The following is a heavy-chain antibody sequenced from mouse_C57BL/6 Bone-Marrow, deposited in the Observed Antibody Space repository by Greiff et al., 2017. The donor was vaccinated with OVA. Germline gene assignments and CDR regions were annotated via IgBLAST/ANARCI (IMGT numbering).Heavy chain of an antibody. CDR1: GFTFSDYY. J-gene: IGHJ1*03. CDR2: ISNGGGST. D-gene: IGHD1-1*01. V-gene: IGHV5-12*01. CDR3: ARGGYYGSSLDWYFDV. Sequence: EVKLVESGGGLVQPGGSLKLSCAASGFTFSDYYMYWVRQTPEKRLEWVAYISNGGGSTYYTDTVKGRFTISRDNAKNNLYLQMSRLKSEDTAMYYCARGGYYGSSLDWYFDVWGTGTTVTVSS.